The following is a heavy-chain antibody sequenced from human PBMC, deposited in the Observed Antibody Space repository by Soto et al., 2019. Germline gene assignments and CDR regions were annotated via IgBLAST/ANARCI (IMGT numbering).Heavy chain of an antibody. CDR1: GGSFSGYY. Sequence: QVQLQQWGAGLLKPSETLSLTCAVYGGSFSGYYWSWIRQPPGKGLEWIGEINHSGSTNYNPSLKRRVTISVDPSKNQFSLKLSSVTAADTAVYYCARGRVKTCSSTSCYENWFDPWGQGTLVTVSS. CDR2: INHSGST. J-gene: IGHJ5*02. D-gene: IGHD2-2*01. CDR3: ARGRVKTCSSTSCYENWFDP. V-gene: IGHV4-34*01.